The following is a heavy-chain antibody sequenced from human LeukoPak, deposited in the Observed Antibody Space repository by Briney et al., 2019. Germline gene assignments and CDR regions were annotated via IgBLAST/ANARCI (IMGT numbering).Heavy chain of an antibody. Sequence: GGSLRLSCAASGFTFSSYGMHWVRQAPGKGLEWVAFIRYDGSTKYYADSVKGRFTISRDNSKDTLYLQMNSLRDEDTAVFYCAKDRGGSYYYYYYMDVWGKGTTVTVSS. CDR3: AKDRGGSYYYYYYMDV. CDR2: IRYDGSTK. J-gene: IGHJ6*03. CDR1: GFTFSSYG. V-gene: IGHV3-30*02. D-gene: IGHD2-15*01.